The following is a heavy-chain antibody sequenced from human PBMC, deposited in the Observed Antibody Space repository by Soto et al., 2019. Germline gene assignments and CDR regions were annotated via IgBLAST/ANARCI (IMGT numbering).Heavy chain of an antibody. CDR3: AKGAYEEHDAFDI. Sequence: DVQLVESGGGLVQPGRSLRLSCAASGFTFDDYAMHWVRQAPGKGLEWVSGISWNSGSIGYADSVKGRFTISRDNAKNSLYLQMNSLRAEDTALYYCAKGAYEEHDAFDIWGQGTMVTVSS. V-gene: IGHV3-9*01. CDR2: ISWNSGSI. D-gene: IGHD1-26*01. J-gene: IGHJ3*02. CDR1: GFTFDDYA.